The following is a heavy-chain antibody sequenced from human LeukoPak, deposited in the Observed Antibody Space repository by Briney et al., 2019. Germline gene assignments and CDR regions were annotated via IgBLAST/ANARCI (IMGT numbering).Heavy chain of an antibody. D-gene: IGHD2-2*01. CDR3: AKGSIRRYQPLPSGVDY. J-gene: IGHJ4*02. CDR2: MSYDGSNK. Sequence: GGSLRLSCAASGFTFSSYGMHWVRQAPGKGLEWVAVMSYDGSNKYYADSVKGRFTISRDNSKNTLYLQMNSLRAEDTAVYYCAKGSIRRYQPLPSGVDYWGQGTLVTVSS. V-gene: IGHV3-30*18. CDR1: GFTFSSYG.